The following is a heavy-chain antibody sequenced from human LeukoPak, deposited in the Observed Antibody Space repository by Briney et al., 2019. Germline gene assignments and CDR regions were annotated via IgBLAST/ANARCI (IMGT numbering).Heavy chain of an antibody. CDR2: IYTSGNT. CDR3: AREGGYSYGDAPLHFDY. V-gene: IGHV4-61*02. J-gene: IGHJ4*02. D-gene: IGHD5-18*01. CDR1: GGSISSGGYY. Sequence: SETLSLTCTVSGGSISSGGYYWSWIRQPAGKGLEWIGRIYTSGNTNYNPSLKSRVTISVDTSKNQFSLKLSSVTAADTAVYYYAREGGYSYGDAPLHFDYWGQGTLVTVSS.